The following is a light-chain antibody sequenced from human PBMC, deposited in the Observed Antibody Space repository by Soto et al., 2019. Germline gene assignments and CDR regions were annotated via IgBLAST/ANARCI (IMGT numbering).Light chain of an antibody. CDR3: HQYSSTPLT. V-gene: IGKV3-20*01. Sequence: EIVLTQSPGTLSLSPGERATLSCRARQSVASSYLAWYQQKPGQAPRLLIYCASIRATGIPDRFSGSGSGTDFTLTISSLEPEDFAVYYCHQYSSTPLTFGPGTKVDI. CDR2: CAS. CDR1: QSVASSY. J-gene: IGKJ3*01.